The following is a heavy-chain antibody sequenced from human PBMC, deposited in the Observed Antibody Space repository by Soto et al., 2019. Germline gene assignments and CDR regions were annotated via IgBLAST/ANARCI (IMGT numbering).Heavy chain of an antibody. CDR1: GLTFSNFW. D-gene: IGHD3-22*01. CDR3: ARDMGGAYHYDSCTCYFDALYI. J-gene: IGHJ3*02. V-gene: IGHV3-7*01. CDR2: IASDGSVK. Sequence: EVQLVESGGGLVQPGGSLRLSCTDSGLTFSNFWMTWVRQAPGKGLEWVANIASDGSVKNYVDSVQGRFTISRDNARNSLYLQTQSLRVEDTALYYRARDMGGAYHYDSCTCYFDALYIWGQGTMVTVA.